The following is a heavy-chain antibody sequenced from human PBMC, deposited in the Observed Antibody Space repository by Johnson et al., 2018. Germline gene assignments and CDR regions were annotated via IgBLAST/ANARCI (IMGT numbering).Heavy chain of an antibody. J-gene: IGHJ3*02. CDR1: GFTFTSSW. V-gene: IGHV3-7*01. CDR3: ARVDYYGWPFDT. D-gene: IGHD1-26*01. CDR2: INQGASVK. Sequence: VQLVESGGGLVQPGGSLRLSCAVSGFTFTSSWMSWVRQAPGKGLEWVANINQGASVKKYVDSVKGRFTISRDDAKNSLYLQLNSLRAEDTALYYCARVDYYGWPFDTGGQGTMVTVSS.